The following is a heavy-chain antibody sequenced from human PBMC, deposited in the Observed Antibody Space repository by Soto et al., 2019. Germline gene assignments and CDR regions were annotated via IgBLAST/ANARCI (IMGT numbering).Heavy chain of an antibody. V-gene: IGHV4-59*01. CDR3: ARFGKRSQAAAGTRLLDYYYYMDV. Sequence: PSETLSLTCTVSGGSISGYYLTWIRQPPEKKLEWIGYIYYSGSTNYNPSLKSRVTISVDTSKKQFSLRLSFVTAADTAVYYCARFGKRSQAAAGTRLLDYYYYMDVWGKGTTVTVSS. J-gene: IGHJ6*03. CDR2: IYYSGST. D-gene: IGHD6-13*01. CDR1: GGSISGYY.